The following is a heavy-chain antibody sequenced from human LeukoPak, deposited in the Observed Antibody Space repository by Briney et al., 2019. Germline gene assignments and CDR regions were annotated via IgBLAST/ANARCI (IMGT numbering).Heavy chain of an antibody. CDR1: GGSLSSYY. Sequence: SEALSLTCTVSGGSLSSYYWSWIRQPAGKGLEWIGRIYTSGSTNYNPSLKSRVTMSVDTSKNQFSLKLSSVTAADTAVYYCAREDRYSSSLVVWYFDYWGQGTLVTVSS. J-gene: IGHJ4*02. CDR3: AREDRYSSSLVVWYFDY. CDR2: IYTSGST. V-gene: IGHV4-4*07. D-gene: IGHD6-13*01.